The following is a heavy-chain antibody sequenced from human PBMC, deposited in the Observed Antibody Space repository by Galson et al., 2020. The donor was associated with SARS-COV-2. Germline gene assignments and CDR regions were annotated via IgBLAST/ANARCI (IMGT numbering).Heavy chain of an antibody. CDR2: ISSTSNTI. Sequence: GGSLRLSCAVSGFTYSNYSMNWLRQAPGKGLECVSYISSTSNTIYYADSVKGRFTISRDNAKNSLYLQMNSLRAEVTAVYYCASYCSSYSCYKGANDYWGQGTLVTVSS. CDR1: GFTYSNYS. D-gene: IGHD2-2*01. V-gene: IGHV3-48*04. CDR3: ASYCSSYSCYKGANDY. J-gene: IGHJ4*02.